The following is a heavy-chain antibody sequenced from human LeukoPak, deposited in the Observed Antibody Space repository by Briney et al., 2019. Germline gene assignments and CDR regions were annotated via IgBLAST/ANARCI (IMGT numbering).Heavy chain of an antibody. CDR2: ISYDGSNK. D-gene: IGHD5-12*01. J-gene: IGHJ4*02. CDR1: GFTFSLYG. Sequence: PGGSLRLSCAASGFTFSLYGMHWVRQAPGKGLEWVALISYDGSNKYYADSVKGRFTISRDNSKNTLYLQMNSLRAEDTAVYYCARDGDIVATIGDGPFDYWGQGTLVTVSS. V-gene: IGHV3-30*03. CDR3: ARDGDIVATIGDGPFDY.